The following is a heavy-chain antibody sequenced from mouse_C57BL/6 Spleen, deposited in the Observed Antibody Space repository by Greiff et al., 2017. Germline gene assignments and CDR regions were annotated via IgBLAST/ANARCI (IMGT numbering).Heavy chain of an antibody. J-gene: IGHJ4*01. Sequence: EVQLQESGPGMVKPSQSLSLTCTVTGYSITSGYDWHWIRHFPGNKLEWMGYISYSGSTNYNPSLKSRISITHDTSKNHFFLKLNSVTTEDTATYYCARGGITTAMDYWGQGTSVTVSS. CDR3: ARGGITTAMDY. D-gene: IGHD2-4*01. CDR2: ISYSGST. CDR1: GYSITSGYD. V-gene: IGHV3-1*01.